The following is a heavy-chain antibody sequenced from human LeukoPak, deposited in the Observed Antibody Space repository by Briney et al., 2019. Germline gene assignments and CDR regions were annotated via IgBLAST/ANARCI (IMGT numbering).Heavy chain of an antibody. J-gene: IGHJ5*02. CDR3: ARGGYCSSTSCYPSWFDP. D-gene: IGHD2-2*01. CDR2: ISYDGSNK. CDR1: GFTFSSYA. Sequence: GGSLRLSCAASGFTFSSYAMPWVRQAPGRGLEWVAVISYDGSNKYYADSVKGRFTISRDNAKNSLYLQMNSLRAEDTAVYYCARGGYCSSTSCYPSWFDPWGQGTLVTVSS. V-gene: IGHV3-30-3*01.